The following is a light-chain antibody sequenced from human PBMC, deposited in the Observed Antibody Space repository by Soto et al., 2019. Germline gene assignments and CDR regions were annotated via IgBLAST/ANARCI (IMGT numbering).Light chain of an antibody. V-gene: IGKV1-13*02. CDR2: DAS. Sequence: AIPLTQSPSSLSASVGDRVSSTCRARPGISSAFAWYQQKPGKAPKLLIYDASSLESGVPSRFRGSGSGTDFKLTISSLQPEDCANYYCQPFNSYTLTVGPGTKVDI. CDR3: QPFNSYTLT. J-gene: IGKJ3*01. CDR1: PGISSA.